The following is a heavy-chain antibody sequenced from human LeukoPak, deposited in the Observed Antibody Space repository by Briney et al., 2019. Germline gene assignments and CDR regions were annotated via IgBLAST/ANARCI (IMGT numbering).Heavy chain of an antibody. V-gene: IGHV3-23*01. CDR1: GFRFTDYS. CDR2: LGRSGEYK. D-gene: IGHD2-2*01. J-gene: IGHJ6*02. Sequence: GGSLRLSCAASGFRFTDYSMSWVRQPPGKGLEWVAGLGRSGEYKYYADSVKGRFTISRDNSKDTVSLQMNSLRAEDSAIYFCVKDRPCETCMPMDAWGQGTTVTVSS. CDR3: VKDRPCETCMPMDA.